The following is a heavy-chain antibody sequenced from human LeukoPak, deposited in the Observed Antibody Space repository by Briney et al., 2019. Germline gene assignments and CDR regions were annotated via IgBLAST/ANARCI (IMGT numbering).Heavy chain of an antibody. V-gene: IGHV3-30*18. CDR2: ISYDGSNK. Sequence: PGRSLRLSCAASGFTFSSYGMHWVRQAPGKGLEWVAVISYDGSNKYYADSAKGRFTISRDNSKNTLYLQMNSLRAEDTAVYYCAKDQDYGGNSAGDYWGQGTLVTVSS. J-gene: IGHJ4*02. CDR1: GFTFSSYG. D-gene: IGHD4-23*01. CDR3: AKDQDYGGNSAGDY.